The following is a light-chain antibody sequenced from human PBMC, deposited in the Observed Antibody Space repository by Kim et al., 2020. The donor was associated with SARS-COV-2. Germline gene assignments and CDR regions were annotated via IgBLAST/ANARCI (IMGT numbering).Light chain of an antibody. CDR2: DYH. Sequence: QSVLTQPPSVSAAPGQRVTISCSGSSSNIADNYVSWYQQVPGTAPKLVIFDYHVRPSGIPDRFSGSRSGTSATLAITGLQTGDEADYYCGSWDNSLSAVVFGGGTQLTVL. V-gene: IGLV1-51*01. J-gene: IGLJ2*01. CDR1: SSNIADNY. CDR3: GSWDNSLSAVV.